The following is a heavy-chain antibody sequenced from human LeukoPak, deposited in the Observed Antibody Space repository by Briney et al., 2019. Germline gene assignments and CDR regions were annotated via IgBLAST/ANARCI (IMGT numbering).Heavy chain of an antibody. CDR3: ARGGYNFDY. D-gene: IGHD6-13*01. CDR2: IWNDGTNI. CDR1: GFTFSSYG. Sequence: PGGSLRLSCAASGFTFSSYGMHWVRQAPGKGLEWVAFIWNDGTNIYYVDSVKGRFSISRDNSKNTLYLEMNSLRGEDTAVYYCARGGYNFDYWGQGTLVTVSS. V-gene: IGHV3-33*01. J-gene: IGHJ4*02.